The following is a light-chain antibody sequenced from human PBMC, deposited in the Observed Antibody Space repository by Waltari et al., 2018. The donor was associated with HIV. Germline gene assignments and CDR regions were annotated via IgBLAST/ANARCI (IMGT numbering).Light chain of an antibody. J-gene: IGLJ2*01. CDR2: DVS. CDR3: SSYTSSSALYVV. CDR1: SSDVGGYNY. Sequence: QSALTQPASVSGSPGQSITISCTGTSSDVGGYNYVSWYQQHPGKAPKLMIYDVSNRPSGVSKRFSGSKSGNTAPLTISGLQAEDEADYYCSSYTSSSALYVVFGGGTKLTVL. V-gene: IGLV2-14*03.